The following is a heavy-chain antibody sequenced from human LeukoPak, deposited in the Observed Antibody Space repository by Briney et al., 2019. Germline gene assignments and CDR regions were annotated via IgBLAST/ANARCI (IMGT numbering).Heavy chain of an antibody. CDR3: VRDKGDGTRPSSERFDY. Sequence: SETLSLTCTVSGGSLNTFYWSWIRQPPGKGLEWIGYISYSGTSNSNPSLKSRVTISLDTSKNQFSLKLSSVTAADTAVYYCVRDKGDGTRPSSERFDYWGQGTLVTVSS. V-gene: IGHV4-59*01. J-gene: IGHJ4*02. CDR2: ISYSGTS. D-gene: IGHD5-24*01. CDR1: GGSLNTFY.